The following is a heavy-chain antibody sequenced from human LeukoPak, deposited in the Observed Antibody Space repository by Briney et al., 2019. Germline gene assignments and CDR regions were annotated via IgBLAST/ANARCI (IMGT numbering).Heavy chain of an antibody. D-gene: IGHD6-13*01. CDR1: GFSLNTSGMC. Sequence: SGPTLVNPTQTLTLTCTFSGFSLNTSGMCVSWIRQPPGEALEWLSRIDWDDDKYCSTSLRTRLTISKDTSKNQVVLTMTNMDPVDTATYYCARMVSSSWDLDYWGQGTLVTVSS. CDR2: IDWDDDK. CDR3: ARMVSSSWDLDY. J-gene: IGHJ4*02. V-gene: IGHV2-70*11.